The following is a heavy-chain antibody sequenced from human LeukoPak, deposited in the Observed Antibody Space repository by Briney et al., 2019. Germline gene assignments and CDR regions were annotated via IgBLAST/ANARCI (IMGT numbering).Heavy chain of an antibody. J-gene: IGHJ6*02. D-gene: IGHD2-8*02. V-gene: IGHV4-39*07. CDR2: ISYSGST. CDR1: GGSISSRSYY. Sequence: SETLSLTCTVSGGSISSRSYYWGWIRQPPGKGLEWIGSISYSGSTYYNPSLKSRVTISVDKSKNQFSLKLNSVTAADTAVYYCARVGYCTGGKCSDLDVWGQGTTVSVSS. CDR3: ARVGYCTGGKCSDLDV.